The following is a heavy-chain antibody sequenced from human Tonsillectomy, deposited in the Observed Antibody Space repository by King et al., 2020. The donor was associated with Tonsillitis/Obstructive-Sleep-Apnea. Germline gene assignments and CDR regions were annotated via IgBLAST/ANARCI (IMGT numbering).Heavy chain of an antibody. D-gene: IGHD3-10*01. Sequence: VQLVESGGGLVQPGGSLRLSCAASGFTSCTYLMTWVRQAPGKGLEWVANIKQDGSEKKYVDSVKGRFTISRDNAKNALYLQMNSLRAEDTAVYYCARSNYYGLGNYKSFYYYMDVWGTGTTVTVSS. V-gene: IGHV3-7*04. CDR3: ARSNYYGLGNYKSFYYYMDV. CDR1: GFTSCTYL. CDR2: IKQDGSEK. J-gene: IGHJ6*03.